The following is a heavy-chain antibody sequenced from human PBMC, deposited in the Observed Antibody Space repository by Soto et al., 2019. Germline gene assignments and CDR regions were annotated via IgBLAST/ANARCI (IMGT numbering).Heavy chain of an antibody. CDR3: ARGEYYYDSSGYYYNFDY. CDR2: INSDGSST. V-gene: IGHV3-74*01. D-gene: IGHD3-22*01. J-gene: IGHJ4*02. Sequence: EVQLVESGGGLVQPGGSLRLSCAASGFTFRNYWMHWVRQPPGKGLVWVSHINSDGSSTNYADSVKGRFTISRDNAKNTLFLQMNSLRAEDTAVYYCARGEYYYDSSGYYYNFDYWGQGTLVTVSS. CDR1: GFTFRNYW.